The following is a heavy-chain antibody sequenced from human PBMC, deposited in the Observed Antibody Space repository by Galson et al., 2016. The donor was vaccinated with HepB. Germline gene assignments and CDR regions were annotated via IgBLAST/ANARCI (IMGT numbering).Heavy chain of an antibody. D-gene: IGHD1-14*01. CDR2: IRGSGTTT. CDR3: ASRGTTAYAFY. V-gene: IGHV3-23*01. J-gene: IGHJ4*02. CDR1: GVTVSTHG. Sequence: SLRLSCAASGVTVSTHGMSWVRQAPGKGLEWVSAIRGSGTTTFYADSVNGRFTISRDNSRNTLYLQMDSLRAEDTAVYFCASRGTTAYAFYGGQGTLVTVSS.